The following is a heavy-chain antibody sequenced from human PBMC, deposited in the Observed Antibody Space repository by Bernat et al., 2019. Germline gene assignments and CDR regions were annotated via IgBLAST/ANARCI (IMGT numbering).Heavy chain of an antibody. J-gene: IGHJ3*02. D-gene: IGHD1-1*01. Sequence: QVQLVESGGGVVQPGRSLRLSCAASGFTFSSYGMHWVRQAPGKGLEWVAVIWYDGSNKYYADSVKGRFTISRDNSKNTLYLQMNSPRAEDTAVYYCARDRRSPWNAFDIWGQGTMVTVSS. CDR3: ARDRRSPWNAFDI. V-gene: IGHV3-33*01. CDR1: GFTFSSYG. CDR2: IWYDGSNK.